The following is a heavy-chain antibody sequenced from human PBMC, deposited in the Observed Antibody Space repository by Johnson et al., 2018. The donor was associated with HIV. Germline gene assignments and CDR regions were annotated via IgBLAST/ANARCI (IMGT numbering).Heavy chain of an antibody. J-gene: IGHJ3*02. D-gene: IGHD3-16*02. CDR1: GFTFSSYW. CDR2: INQDGTEK. V-gene: IGHV3-7*04. Sequence: VQVVESGGGLVQPGGSLGLSCAASGFTFSSYWMTWVRQAPGKGLEWVANINQDGTEKYYVDFVKGRFTISRDNAKNSLFLQVKSLRAEDTAVYYCARDVVSDGRYPPDAFDIWGQGTMVTVSS. CDR3: ARDVVSDGRYPPDAFDI.